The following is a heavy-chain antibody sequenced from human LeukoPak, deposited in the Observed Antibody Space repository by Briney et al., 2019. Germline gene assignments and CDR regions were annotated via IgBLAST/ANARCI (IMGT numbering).Heavy chain of an antibody. CDR1: GFTFDDYG. Sequence: GGSLRLSCAAYGFTFDDYGMSWVRQAPGKGLEWVSGINWNGGSTGYADSVKGRFTISRDNAKNSLYLQMNSLRAEDTALYYCARELGYDFWSGYSIDYWGQGTLVTVSS. J-gene: IGHJ4*02. V-gene: IGHV3-20*04. CDR3: ARELGYDFWSGYSIDY. CDR2: INWNGGST. D-gene: IGHD3-3*01.